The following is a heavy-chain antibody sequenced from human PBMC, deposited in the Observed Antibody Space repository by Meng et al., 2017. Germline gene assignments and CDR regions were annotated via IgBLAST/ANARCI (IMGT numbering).Heavy chain of an antibody. CDR1: GYSISSGYY. J-gene: IGHJ4*02. D-gene: IGHD4-17*01. CDR3: ASGYGDYSLFDY. CDR2: IYHSGST. V-gene: IGHV4-38-2*02. Sequence: SETLSLTCTASGYSISSGYYWGWIRQPPGKGLEWIGSIYHSGSTYYNPSLKSRVTISVDTSKNQFSLKLSSVTAADTAVYYCASGYGDYSLFDYWGQGTLVTVSS.